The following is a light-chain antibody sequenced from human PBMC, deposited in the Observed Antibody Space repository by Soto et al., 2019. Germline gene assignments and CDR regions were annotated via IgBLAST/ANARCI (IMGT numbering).Light chain of an antibody. CDR3: ASWDDSLNGPV. CDR2: TND. CDR1: SSNIGSDT. Sequence: QSVLTQPPSASGTPGQRVTISCSGSSSNIGSDTVNWYQQFPGTAPKLLIYTNDQRPSGVPDRISGSKSGTSASLAISGLQSEDEDDYYCASWDDSLNGPVFGGGTQLTVL. J-gene: IGLJ2*01. V-gene: IGLV1-44*01.